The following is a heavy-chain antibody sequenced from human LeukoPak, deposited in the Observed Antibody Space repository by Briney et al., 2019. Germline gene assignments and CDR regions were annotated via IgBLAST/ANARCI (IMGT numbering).Heavy chain of an antibody. CDR1: GGSISSYY. Sequence: SETLSLTCTVSGGSISSYYWSWIRQPPGKGLEWIGYIYYSGSTNYNPSLKSRVTISVDTSKNQFSLKLSSVTAADAAVYYCARGNVLLWSRGWFDPWGQGTLVTVSS. D-gene: IGHD3-10*01. J-gene: IGHJ5*02. CDR3: ARGNVLLWSRGWFDP. V-gene: IGHV4-59*01. CDR2: IYYSGST.